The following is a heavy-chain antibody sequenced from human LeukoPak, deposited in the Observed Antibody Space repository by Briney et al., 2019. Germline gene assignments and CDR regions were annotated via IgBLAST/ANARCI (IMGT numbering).Heavy chain of an antibody. CDR3: AKDIGGYYYGMDV. CDR2: ISWDGGST. V-gene: IGHV3-43*01. D-gene: IGHD3-3*01. J-gene: IGHJ6*02. CDR1: GFTFDDYT. Sequence: GGSLRLSCAASGFTFDDYTIHWVRQAPGKGLEWVSLISWDGGSTYYADSVKGRFTISRDNSKNSLYLQMNSLRTEDTALYYCAKDIGGYYYGMDVWGQGTTVTVSS.